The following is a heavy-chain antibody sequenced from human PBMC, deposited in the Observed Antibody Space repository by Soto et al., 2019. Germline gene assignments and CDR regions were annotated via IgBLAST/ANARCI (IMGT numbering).Heavy chain of an antibody. CDR1: GYRFISYC. CDR2: IYPGDSDT. J-gene: IGHJ4*02. V-gene: IGHV5-51*01. D-gene: IGHD2-2*01. Sequence: LGESLKISCSASGYRFISYCIGWVRQTPGKGLEWMGIIYPGDSDTRYSPSFQGQVTISADKFTNTAYLHWGGLKASDTAMYYCARLSLSCTSPSCYFESWGQGTLVTVSS. CDR3: ARLSLSCTSPSCYFES.